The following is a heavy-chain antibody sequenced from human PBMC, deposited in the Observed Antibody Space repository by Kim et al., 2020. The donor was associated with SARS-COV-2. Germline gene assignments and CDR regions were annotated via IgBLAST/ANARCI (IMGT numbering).Heavy chain of an antibody. V-gene: IGHV1-46*01. Sequence: ASVKVSCKASGYTFTRYYMHWVRQAPGQGLEWMGIINPSGGSTSYAQKFQGRVTMTRDTSTSTVYMELSSLRSEDTAVYYCARDGEITIFGVVSPGRHPYYMDVWGKGTTVTVSS. CDR2: INPSGGST. D-gene: IGHD3-3*01. J-gene: IGHJ6*03. CDR3: ARDGEITIFGVVSPGRHPYYMDV. CDR1: GYTFTRYY.